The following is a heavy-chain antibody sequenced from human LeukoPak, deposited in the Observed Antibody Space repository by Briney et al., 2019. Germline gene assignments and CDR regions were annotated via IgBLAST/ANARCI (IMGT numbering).Heavy chain of an antibody. J-gene: IGHJ4*02. Sequence: PGGSLRLSCTASGFTFRRYPIPWVRQAPGKGLEWVAVISYDGSNKYYADSVKGRFTISRDNSKNTLYLQMNSLRPEDTALYYCARAGLGIAAVGLHFDSWGRGTLVTVSS. CDR2: ISYDGSNK. D-gene: IGHD6-13*01. CDR3: ARAGLGIAAVGLHFDS. CDR1: GFTFRRYP. V-gene: IGHV3-30-3*01.